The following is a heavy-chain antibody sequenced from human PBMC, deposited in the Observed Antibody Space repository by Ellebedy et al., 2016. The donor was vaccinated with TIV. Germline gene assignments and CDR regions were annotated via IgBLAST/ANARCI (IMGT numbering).Heavy chain of an antibody. CDR3: ARSFAGSGSYQLHPFDY. V-gene: IGHV3-33*01. D-gene: IGHD3-10*01. J-gene: IGHJ4*02. CDR2: IWYDGSNK. CDR1: GFTFSSYG. Sequence: GGSLRLSXAASGFTFSSYGMHWVRQAPGKGLEWVAVIWYDGSNKYYADSVKGRFTISRDNSKNTLYLQMNSLRAEDTAVYYCARSFAGSGSYQLHPFDYWGQGTLVTVSS.